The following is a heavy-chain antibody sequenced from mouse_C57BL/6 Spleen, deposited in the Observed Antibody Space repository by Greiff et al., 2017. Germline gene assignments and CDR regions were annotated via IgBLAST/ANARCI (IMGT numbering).Heavy chain of an antibody. V-gene: IGHV5-6*01. CDR2: ISSGGSYT. CDR3: ARHATTVVEDWYFDV. D-gene: IGHD1-1*01. Sequence: EVQLQESGGDLVKPGGSLKLSCAASGFTFSSYGMSWVRQTPDKRLEWVATISSGGSYTYYPDSVKGRFTISRDNAKNTLYLQMSSLKSEDTAMYYCARHATTVVEDWYFDVWGTGTTVTVSS. CDR1: GFTFSSYG. J-gene: IGHJ1*03.